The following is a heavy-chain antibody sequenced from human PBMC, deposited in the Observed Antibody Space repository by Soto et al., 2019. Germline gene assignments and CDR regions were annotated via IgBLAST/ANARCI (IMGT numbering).Heavy chain of an antibody. CDR2: ISWNSGSI. CDR3: GKDEGELVGFEI. CDR1: GFTFDDYA. Sequence: EVQLVESGGGLVQPGRSLRLSCAASGFTFDDYAMHWVRQAPGKGLEWVSGISWNSGSIGYADSVKGRFTISRDNAKNSLYLQMNSLRAEDTALYYCGKDEGELVGFEIWGQGTMVTVSS. J-gene: IGHJ3*02. V-gene: IGHV3-9*01. D-gene: IGHD3-16*01.